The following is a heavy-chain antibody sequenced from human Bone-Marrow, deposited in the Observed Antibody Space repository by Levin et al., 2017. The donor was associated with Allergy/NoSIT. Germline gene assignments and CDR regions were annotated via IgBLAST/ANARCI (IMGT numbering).Heavy chain of an antibody. CDR2: ISHSGST. CDR3: ARIVSRGNNDY. J-gene: IGHJ4*02. CDR1: GGAFSGLY. Sequence: SETLSLTCAVYGGAFSGLYWTWIRQPPGKGLDWIGEISHSGSTRYNPSLENRVTISVDKSKNQFSLKLSSVTAADTAVYYCARIVSRGNNDYWGQGTLVTVSS. V-gene: IGHV4-34*01. D-gene: IGHD1/OR15-1a*01.